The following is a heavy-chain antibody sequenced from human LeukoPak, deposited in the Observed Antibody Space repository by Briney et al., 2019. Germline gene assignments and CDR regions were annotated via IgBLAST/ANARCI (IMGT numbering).Heavy chain of an antibody. CDR2: IIPIFGTA. CDR3: ARDPDYGGAFDI. V-gene: IGHV1-69*01. CDR1: GGTFSSYA. Sequence: SVKVSCKASGGTFSSYAISWVRQAPGQGLEWMGGIIPIFGTANYAQKFQGRVTITADESTSTAYMELSSLRSEDTAVYYCARDPDYGGAFDIWGQGTMVTVSS. J-gene: IGHJ3*02. D-gene: IGHD4-23*01.